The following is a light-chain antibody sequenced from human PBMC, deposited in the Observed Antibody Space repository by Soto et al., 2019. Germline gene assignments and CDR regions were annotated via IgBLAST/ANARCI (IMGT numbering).Light chain of an antibody. CDR1: QSVNSN. CDR2: GAS. J-gene: IGKJ1*01. CDR3: QQYNNWWT. V-gene: IGKV3-15*01. Sequence: EIVMTQSPATLSVSPGERATLSCRASQSVNSNLAWYQQKPGQAPRLLISGASTRATGIPARFSGSGSETDFTLTISSLQSEDLAVYYCQQYNNWWTFGQGTKVEIK.